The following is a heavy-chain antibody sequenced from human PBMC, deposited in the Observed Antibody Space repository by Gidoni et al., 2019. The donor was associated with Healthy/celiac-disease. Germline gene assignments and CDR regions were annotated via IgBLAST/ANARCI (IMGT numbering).Heavy chain of an antibody. CDR2: ISWNSGSI. CDR3: AKDIALTTNYYYYGMDV. Sequence: EVQLVESGGGLVQPGRSLRLSCAASGFTFDDYAMHWVRQAPGKGLEWVSGISWNSGSIGYADSVNGRFTISRDNANNSLYLQMNSLRAEDTALYYCAKDIALTTNYYYYGMDVWGQGTTVTVSS. V-gene: IGHV3-9*01. J-gene: IGHJ6*02. CDR1: GFTFDDYA. D-gene: IGHD1-1*01.